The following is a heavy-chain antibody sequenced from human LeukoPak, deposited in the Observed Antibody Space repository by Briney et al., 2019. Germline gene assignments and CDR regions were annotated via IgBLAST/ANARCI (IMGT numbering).Heavy chain of an antibody. V-gene: IGHV3-48*03. CDR3: ARESRLGTIFGVVIPYYGMDV. Sequence: GGSLRLSCAASGFTFSSYEMNWVRQAPGKELEWVSYISSSGSTIYYADSVKGRLTISRDNAKNSLYLQMNSLRAEDTAVYYCARESRLGTIFGVVIPYYGMDVWGQGTTVTVSS. CDR1: GFTFSSYE. J-gene: IGHJ6*02. D-gene: IGHD3-3*01. CDR2: ISSSGSTI.